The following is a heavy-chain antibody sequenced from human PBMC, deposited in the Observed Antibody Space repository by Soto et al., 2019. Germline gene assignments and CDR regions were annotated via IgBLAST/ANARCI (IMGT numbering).Heavy chain of an antibody. D-gene: IGHD3-10*01. CDR3: AKELSYNSGRPFDY. J-gene: IGHJ4*02. V-gene: IGHV3-23*01. CDR2: ISNSGGTT. CDR1: GFAFSTYA. Sequence: EVQLLESGGGLVQPGGSLRLSCAASGFAFSTYAMTWVRQAPGKGLEWVSSISNSGGTTFYADSVKGRFTFSRDNSKNTLYLQMNSLRAEDTALYYCAKELSYNSGRPFDYWAQGTLVTVSS.